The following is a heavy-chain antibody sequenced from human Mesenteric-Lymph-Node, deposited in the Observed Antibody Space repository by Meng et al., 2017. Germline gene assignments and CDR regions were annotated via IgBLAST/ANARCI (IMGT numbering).Heavy chain of an antibody. D-gene: IGHD2-21*01. J-gene: IGHJ4*02. CDR1: GVSISTYY. CDR2: IYYSGST. Sequence: QVQLQESGPGLVKPSETLSLTCTVSGVSISTYYWSWIRQPPGKGLEWIGYIYYSGSTNYNPSLKSRVTISVDTSKNQFSLELRSVTAADTAVYFCARGPHIYWPLLGYCGQGTLVTVSS. CDR3: ARGPHIYWPLLGY. V-gene: IGHV4-59*12.